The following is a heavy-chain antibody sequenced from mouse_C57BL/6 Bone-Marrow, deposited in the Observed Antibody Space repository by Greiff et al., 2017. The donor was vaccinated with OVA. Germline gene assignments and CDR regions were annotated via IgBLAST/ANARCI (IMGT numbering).Heavy chain of an antibody. D-gene: IGHD1-1*01. V-gene: IGHV1-19*01. CDR1: GYTFTDYY. J-gene: IGHJ4*01. Sequence: VQLQQSGPVLVKPGASVKMSCKASGYTFTDYYMNWVKQSHGKSLEWIGVINPYNGGTSYNQKFKGKATLTVDKSSSTAYMELNSLPSEDSAVYYCAREITTVVPFYAMDYWGQGTSVTVSS. CDR2: INPYNGGT. CDR3: AREITTVVPFYAMDY.